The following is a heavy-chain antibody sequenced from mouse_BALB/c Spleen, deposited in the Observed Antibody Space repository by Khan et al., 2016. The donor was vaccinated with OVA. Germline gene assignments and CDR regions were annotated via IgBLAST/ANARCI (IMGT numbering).Heavy chain of an antibody. Sequence: VQLQESGAELAKPGASVKMSCKASGYTFTTYCMHWVKQRPGQGLEWIGYINPTSDYTDYNEKFKDKATLSADKSSSTAYMQLSSLTSEDSAVYYCARDRIDYWGQGTTLTVSS. CDR3: ARDRIDY. CDR1: GYTFTTYC. J-gene: IGHJ2*01. V-gene: IGHV1-7*01. CDR2: INPTSDYT.